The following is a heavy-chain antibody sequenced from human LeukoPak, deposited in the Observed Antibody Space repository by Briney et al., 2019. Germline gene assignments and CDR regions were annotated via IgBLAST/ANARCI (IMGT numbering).Heavy chain of an antibody. CDR1: GFTFSSDA. V-gene: IGHV3-21*01. D-gene: IGHD2-15*01. Sequence: GGSLRLSCAASGFTFSSDAMSWVRQAPGKGLEWVSAISSSSSYIYYADSVKGRFTISRDNAKNSLYLQMNSLRSEDMAVYYCARLLGSHCSGGSCYPPPYYFDYWGQGTLVTVSS. CDR2: ISSSSSYI. CDR3: ARLLGSHCSGGSCYPPPYYFDY. J-gene: IGHJ4*02.